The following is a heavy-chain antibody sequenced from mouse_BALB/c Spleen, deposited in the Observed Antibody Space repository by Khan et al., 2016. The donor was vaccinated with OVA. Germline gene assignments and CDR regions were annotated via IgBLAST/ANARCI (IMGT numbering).Heavy chain of an antibody. D-gene: IGHD2-10*01. CDR3: GRLAYYGNYEAWFAY. CDR1: GYTFSSYW. Sequence: QVQLQQSGAELMKPGASVKISCKATGYTFSSYWIEWVKQRPGHGLEWIGEILPGSGSTNYNEKFKGKATFTADTSSNTAYMQLSSLTSEDSAVYYCGRLAYYGNYEAWFAYWGQGTLVTVSA. J-gene: IGHJ3*01. V-gene: IGHV1-9*01. CDR2: ILPGSGST.